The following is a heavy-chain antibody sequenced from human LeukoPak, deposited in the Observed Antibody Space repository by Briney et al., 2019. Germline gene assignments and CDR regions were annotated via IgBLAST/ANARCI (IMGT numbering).Heavy chain of an antibody. CDR1: GYTYTSYG. CDR2: ISAYNGNI. J-gene: IGHJ3*02. V-gene: IGHV1-18*01. D-gene: IGHD3-22*01. Sequence: GASVKVSCKASGYTYTSYGISWVRQAPGQGLEWMGWISAYNGNINYARKLQGRVTMTTDTSTSTAYMELRSLRSDDTAVYYCARAPNYYDSSGYWGLDAFDIWGQGTMVTVSS. CDR3: ARAPNYYDSSGYWGLDAFDI.